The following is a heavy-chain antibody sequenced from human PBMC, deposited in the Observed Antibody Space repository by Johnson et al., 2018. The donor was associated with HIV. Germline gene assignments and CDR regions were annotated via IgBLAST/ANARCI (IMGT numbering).Heavy chain of an antibody. CDR2: INTDGSRA. D-gene: IGHD4-23*01. CDR1: GFTFDDYG. J-gene: IGHJ3*02. Sequence: VQLVESGGGLVQPGGSLRLSCVASGFTFDDYGMSWVRQAPGKGLVWVSRINTDGSRATYADSVKGRCTISSDNSKNKLYLQMNSLRTEDTAVYYCANLGDYGGNNGFDIWGQGTMVTVSS. CDR3: ANLGDYGGNNGFDI. V-gene: IGHV3-74*02.